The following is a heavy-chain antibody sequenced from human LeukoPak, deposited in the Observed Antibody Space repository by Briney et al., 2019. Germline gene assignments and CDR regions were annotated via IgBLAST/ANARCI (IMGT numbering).Heavy chain of an antibody. Sequence: KPSETLPLTCTVSGGSISSYYWSWIRQPPGKGLEWIGYIYYSGSTNYNPSLKSRVTISVDTSKNQFSLKLSSVTAADTAVYYCARDSGVYYDFFYYYYGMDVWGQGTTVTVSS. D-gene: IGHD3-3*01. V-gene: IGHV4-59*01. CDR1: GGSISSYY. J-gene: IGHJ6*02. CDR2: IYYSGST. CDR3: ARDSGVYYDFFYYYYGMDV.